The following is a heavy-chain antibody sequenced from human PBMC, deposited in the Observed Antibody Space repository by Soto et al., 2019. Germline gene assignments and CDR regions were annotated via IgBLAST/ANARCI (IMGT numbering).Heavy chain of an antibody. D-gene: IGHD3-16*01. V-gene: IGHV1-69*12. CDR1: GSTFSSYA. J-gene: IGHJ4*02. CDR3: ARMGDVVHSNYFDY. CDR2: IIPIFGTA. Sequence: QVQLVQSGAEVKKPGSSVKVSCKASGSTFSSYAISWVRQAPGQGLEWMGGIIPIFGTANYAQKFQGRVTITADESTSTAYMELSSLRSEDTAVYYCARMGDVVHSNYFDYWGQGTLVTVSS.